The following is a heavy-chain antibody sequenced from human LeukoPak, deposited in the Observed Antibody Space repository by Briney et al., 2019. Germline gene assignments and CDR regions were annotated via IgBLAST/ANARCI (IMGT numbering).Heavy chain of an antibody. V-gene: IGHV3-48*01. CDR1: GFRFSDYS. D-gene: IGHD4-23*01. J-gene: IGHJ6*02. Sequence: PGGSLRLSCAASGFRFSDYSMNWVRQAPGKGLEWVSYIGISSGNTNYADSVKGRFTISRDNSKNTLYLQMNSLRAEDTAVYYCAKATTGGKRVYYYYGMDVWGQGTTVTVSS. CDR3: AKATTGGKRVYYYYGMDV. CDR2: IGISSGNT.